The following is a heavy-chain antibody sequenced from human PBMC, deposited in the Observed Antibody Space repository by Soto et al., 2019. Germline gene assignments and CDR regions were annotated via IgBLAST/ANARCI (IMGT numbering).Heavy chain of an antibody. J-gene: IGHJ5*01. CDR2: IWYDGGNK. CDR3: ARDAVVGATKGGNYWFDS. Sequence: QVQLVESGGGVVQPGRSLRLSCATAGFTFSSYGMNWVRQAPGRGLEWVAVIWYDGGNKFYADSVKGRFTISRDNSENRVSLQMDSLRAEDTAVYYCARDAVVGATKGGNYWFDSWGQGTLVTVSS. D-gene: IGHD1-26*01. V-gene: IGHV3-33*01. CDR1: GFTFSSYG.